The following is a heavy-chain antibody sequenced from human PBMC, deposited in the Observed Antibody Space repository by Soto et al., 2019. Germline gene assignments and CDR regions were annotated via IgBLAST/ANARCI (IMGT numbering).Heavy chain of an antibody. CDR3: TSAPPTSLPHAFDY. V-gene: IGHV3-73*02. D-gene: IGHD3-3*01. CDR2: IRSKANSYAT. CDR1: GFTFSGSA. J-gene: IGHJ4*02. Sequence: EVQLVESGGGLVQPGGSLKLSCAASGFTFSGSALHWVRQASGKGLEWVGRIRSKANSYATAYTASVKGRFTISRDDSKNTAYLQMNSLITEDTAVYYCTSAPPTSLPHAFDYWGQGIPVTVST.